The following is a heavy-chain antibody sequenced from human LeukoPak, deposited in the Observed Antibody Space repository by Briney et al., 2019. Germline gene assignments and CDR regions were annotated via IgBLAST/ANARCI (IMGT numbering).Heavy chain of an antibody. V-gene: IGHV4-59*08. CDR2: IYYSGST. Sequence: SETLSLTCTVSGGSISVYYCSCIRQPPGKGLEWIGYIYYSGSTNYNPSLKSRVTISVDTTKNQFSLKLSSVTAADTAVYYCASTYDYGDYGGFDPWGQGTLVTVSS. J-gene: IGHJ5*02. D-gene: IGHD4-17*01. CDR3: ASTYDYGDYGGFDP. CDR1: GGSISVYY.